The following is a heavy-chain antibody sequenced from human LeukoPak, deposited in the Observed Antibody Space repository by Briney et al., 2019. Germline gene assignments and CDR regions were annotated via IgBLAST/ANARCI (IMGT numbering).Heavy chain of an antibody. V-gene: IGHV3-33*01. D-gene: IGHD5-18*01. CDR1: GFTFSSYG. CDR3: AREGYSYGKGYLGDY. J-gene: IGHJ4*02. CDR2: IWYDGSNK. Sequence: GGSLRLSCAASGFTFSSYGMHWVRQAPGKGLEWVAVIWYDGSNKYYADSVKGRFTISRDNSKNTLYLQMNSLRSDDTAVYYCAREGYSYGKGYLGDYWGQGTQITVSS.